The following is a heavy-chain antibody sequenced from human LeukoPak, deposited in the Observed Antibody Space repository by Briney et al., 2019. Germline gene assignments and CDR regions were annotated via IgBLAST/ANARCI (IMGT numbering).Heavy chain of an antibody. D-gene: IGHD3-16*01. Sequence: GGSLRLSCAASGFTVTGSDMTWVRQAPGKGLEWVSIIYRGGGTSYANSVRGRFTVSRDNSKNTLYLQMNSLRAEDTAVYYCARGASPDVWGKGTTVTVSS. CDR3: ARGASPDV. CDR1: GFTVTGSD. J-gene: IGHJ6*04. V-gene: IGHV3-53*01. CDR2: IYRGGGT.